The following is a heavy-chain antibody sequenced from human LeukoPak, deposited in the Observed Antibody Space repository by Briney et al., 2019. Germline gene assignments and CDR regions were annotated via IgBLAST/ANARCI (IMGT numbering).Heavy chain of an antibody. D-gene: IGHD2-15*01. CDR3: AKLSGSSCYSPGSY. CDR2: ISDSGGST. J-gene: IGHJ4*02. V-gene: IGHV3-23*01. Sequence: GSLRLSCAASGFTFNTYGMSWVRQAPGKGLEWVSVISDSGGSTYYADSVKGRFTISRDNSKNTLYLQMNSLRADDTAVYYCAKLSGSSCYSPGSYWGQGTLVTVSS. CDR1: GFTFNTYG.